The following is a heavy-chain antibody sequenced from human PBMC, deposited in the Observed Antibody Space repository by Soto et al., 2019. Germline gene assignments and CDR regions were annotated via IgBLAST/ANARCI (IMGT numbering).Heavy chain of an antibody. J-gene: IGHJ4*02. CDR3: ARGLFGQQWLVGFDT. Sequence: SVKVSCKASGGSFSNYIFAWVRQAPGQGLEWMGGTIPMFATAQYAQKLQGRVTITADESTSTVYMDLTSLTSDDTAVYYCARGLFGQQWLVGFDTWGQGTMVTVYS. CDR1: GGSFSNYI. V-gene: IGHV1-69*13. D-gene: IGHD6-19*01. CDR2: TIPMFATA.